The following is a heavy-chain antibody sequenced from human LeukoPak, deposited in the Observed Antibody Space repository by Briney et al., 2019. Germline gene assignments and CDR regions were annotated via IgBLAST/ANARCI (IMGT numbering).Heavy chain of an antibody. V-gene: IGHV4-39*01. J-gene: IGHJ4*02. CDR1: GGSISSSSYY. Sequence: SETLSLTCTVSGGSISSSSYYWGWTRQPPGKGLEWIGSIYYSGSTYYNPSLKSRVTISVDTSKNQFSLKLSSVTAADTAVYYCARLVATDFDYWGQGTLVTVSS. D-gene: IGHD5-12*01. CDR2: IYYSGST. CDR3: ARLVATDFDY.